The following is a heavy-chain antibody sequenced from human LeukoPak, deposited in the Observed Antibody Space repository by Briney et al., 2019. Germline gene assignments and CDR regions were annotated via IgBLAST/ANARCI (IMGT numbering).Heavy chain of an antibody. V-gene: IGHV3-23*01. J-gene: IGHJ4*02. D-gene: IGHD5-18*01. CDR3: AKRYGNAWYQFDY. CDR1: GFTFSSYA. Sequence: GGSLRLSCAASGFTFSSYAMNWVRQTPGKGLEWVSTARASGSATYYADSVKGRFAISRDDSKSTLYLQMTNLRAEDTALYYCAKRYGNAWYQFDYWGRGTLVTVSS. CDR2: ARASGSAT.